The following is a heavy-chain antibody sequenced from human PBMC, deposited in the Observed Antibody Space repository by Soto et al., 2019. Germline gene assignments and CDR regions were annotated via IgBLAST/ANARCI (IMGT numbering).Heavy chain of an antibody. CDR2: IIPIFGTA. D-gene: IGHD6-19*01. CDR1: GGTFSSYA. V-gene: IGHV1-69*01. CDR3: ARDRGRGIAVAGTGPFDY. Sequence: QVQLVQSGAEVKKPGSPVKVSCKASGGTFSSYAISWVRQAPGQGLEWMGGIIPIFGTANYAQKFQGRVTITADESTSTAYMELSSLRSEDTAVYYCARDRGRGIAVAGTGPFDYWGQGTLVTVSS. J-gene: IGHJ4*02.